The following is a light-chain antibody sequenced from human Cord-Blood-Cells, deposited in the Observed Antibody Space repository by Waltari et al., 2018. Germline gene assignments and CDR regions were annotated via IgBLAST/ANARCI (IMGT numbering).Light chain of an antibody. J-gene: IGKJ1*01. CDR3: QQYYSTPT. CDR2: WAS. V-gene: IGKV4-1*01. Sequence: DIVMTQSPDSLAVPLGARATINCKSNQSVLYSSNNKNYLAWYQQKPGQPPKLLIYWASTRESGVPDRFSGSGSGTDFTLTISSLQAEDVAVYYCQQYYSTPTFGQGTKVEIK. CDR1: QSVLYSSNNKNY.